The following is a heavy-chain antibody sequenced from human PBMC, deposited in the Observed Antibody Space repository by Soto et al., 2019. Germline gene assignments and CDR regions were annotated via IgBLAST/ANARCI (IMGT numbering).Heavy chain of an antibody. V-gene: IGHV4-59*01. J-gene: IGHJ5*02. D-gene: IGHD3-10*01. CDR2: IYYSGST. CDR3: ARYGSGSSVWFDP. CDR1: GGSMSSYY. Sequence: TLSLTCTVSGGSMSSYYRSWIRQPPGKGLEWIGYIYYSGSTIYNPSLKSRVTISVDTSKNQFSLKLSSVTAADTAVYYCARYGSGSSVWFDPWGQGTLVTVSS.